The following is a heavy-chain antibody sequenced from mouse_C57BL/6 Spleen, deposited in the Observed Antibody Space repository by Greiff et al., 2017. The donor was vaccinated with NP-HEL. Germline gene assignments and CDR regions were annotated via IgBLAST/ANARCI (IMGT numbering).Heavy chain of an antibody. CDR2: IRLKSDNYAT. D-gene: IGHD5-5*01. CDR1: GFTFSNYW. Sequence: EVMLVESGGGLVQPGGSMKLSCVASGFTFSNYWMNWVRQSPEKGLEWVAQIRLKSDNYATHYAVSVKGRFTISRDDSKSSGYLQMNNLRAEDTGIYYCTYPAWFAYWGQGTLVTVSA. J-gene: IGHJ3*01. V-gene: IGHV6-3*01. CDR3: TYPAWFAY.